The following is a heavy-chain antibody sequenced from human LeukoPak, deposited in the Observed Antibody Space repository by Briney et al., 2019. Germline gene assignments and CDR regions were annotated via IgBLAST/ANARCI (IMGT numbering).Heavy chain of an antibody. CDR2: IYYSGST. D-gene: IGHD2-15*01. CDR1: GGSISSSSYY. J-gene: IGHJ4*02. CDR3: ATLGPCYYYFDY. V-gene: IGHV4-39*01. Sequence: PSETLSLTCTVSGGSISSSSYYWGWIRQPTGKRLEWLGRIYYSGSTYYNPSLKSRVTISVDTSKNQFSLKLSSGTAADTAVYYCATLGPCYYYFDYWGQGTLVTVSS.